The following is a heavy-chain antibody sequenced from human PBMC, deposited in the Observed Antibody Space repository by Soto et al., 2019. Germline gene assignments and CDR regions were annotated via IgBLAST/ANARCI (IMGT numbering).Heavy chain of an antibody. Sequence: GSLRLSCAASGFPFTNYWMNWVLQPPGKGLMWVSRISPDGSDVGYADSVEGRFTVSRDNAKNTLYLQMQSLRAEDKAVYYCARYYPATPPDCWGKGTLVTVSS. J-gene: IGHJ4*02. V-gene: IGHV3-74*01. CDR2: ISPDGSDV. CDR1: GFPFTNYW. CDR3: ARYYPATPPDC. D-gene: IGHD3-22*01.